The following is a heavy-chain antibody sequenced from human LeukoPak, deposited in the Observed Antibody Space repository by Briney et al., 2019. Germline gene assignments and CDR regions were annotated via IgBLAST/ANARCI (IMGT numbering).Heavy chain of an antibody. CDR1: GYTLTELS. V-gene: IGHV1-24*01. CDR2: FDPEDGET. CDR3: ARDHATGIAAAGTLSYFDY. D-gene: IGHD6-13*01. J-gene: IGHJ4*02. Sequence: ASVKVSCKVSGYTLTELSMHWVRQAPGKGLEWMGGFDPEDGETIYAQKFQGRVTMTEDTSTDTAYMELSSLRSEDTAVYYCARDHATGIAAAGTLSYFDYWGQGTLVTVSS.